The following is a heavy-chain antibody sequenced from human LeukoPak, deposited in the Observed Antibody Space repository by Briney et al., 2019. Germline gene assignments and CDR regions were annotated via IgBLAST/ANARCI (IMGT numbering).Heavy chain of an antibody. CDR2: IYSDASK. J-gene: IGHJ4*02. CDR3: ARGIYYYDSNGYHPFDY. CDR1: GFTVSSNY. V-gene: IGHV3-66*02. D-gene: IGHD3-22*01. Sequence: GGSLRLSCAASGFTVSSNYMSWVRQAPGKGLEWGSVIYSDASKYYADSVKGRFTISRDNSKKTLYLQMNSLRAEDTAVYYCARGIYYYDSNGYHPFDYWGQGTLVTVSS.